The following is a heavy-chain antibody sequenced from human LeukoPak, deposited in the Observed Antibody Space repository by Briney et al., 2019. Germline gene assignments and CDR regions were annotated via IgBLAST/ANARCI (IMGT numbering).Heavy chain of an antibody. CDR3: ARGPTYYDFWSGYTNYYYYYYMDV. CDR2: INHSGST. V-gene: IGHV4-34*01. CDR1: GGSFSGYY. J-gene: IGHJ6*03. Sequence: SETLSLTCAVYGGSFSGYYWSWIRQPPGKGLEWIGEINHSGSTNYNPSLKSRVTISVDTSKNQFSLKLSSVTAADTAVYYCARGPTYYDFWSGYTNYYYYYYMDVWGKGTTVTISS. D-gene: IGHD3-3*01.